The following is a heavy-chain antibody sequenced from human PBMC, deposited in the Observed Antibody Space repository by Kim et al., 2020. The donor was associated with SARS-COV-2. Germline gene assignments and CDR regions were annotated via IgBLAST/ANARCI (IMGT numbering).Heavy chain of an antibody. V-gene: IGHV1-3*01. D-gene: IGHD6-13*01. J-gene: IGHJ4*02. CDR3: ARATVYSSSWPLYVDY. Sequence: KCQGRVTITRDTSASSAYMELSSLRSEDTAVYYCARATVYSSSWPLYVDYWGQGTLVTVSS.